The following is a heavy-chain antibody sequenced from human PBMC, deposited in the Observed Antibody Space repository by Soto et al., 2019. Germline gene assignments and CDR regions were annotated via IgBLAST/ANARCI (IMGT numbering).Heavy chain of an antibody. CDR1: GYTFTSYG. CDR2: ISAYNGNT. J-gene: IGHJ6*02. CDR3: ARESWYYDSSGYYYAYDYYYGMDV. V-gene: IGHV1-18*04. Sequence: QVQLVQSGAEVKKPGASVKVSCKASGYTFTSYGISWVRQAPGQGLEWMGWISAYNGNTNYAQNLQGRVTMTTDTSTSTAYMELRSLRSDDTAVYYCARESWYYDSSGYYYAYDYYYGMDVWGQGTTVTVSS. D-gene: IGHD3-22*01.